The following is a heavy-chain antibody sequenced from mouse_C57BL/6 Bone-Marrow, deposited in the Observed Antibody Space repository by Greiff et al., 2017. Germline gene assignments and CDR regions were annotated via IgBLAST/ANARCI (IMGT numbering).Heavy chain of an antibody. CDR1: GNSITSGYY. D-gene: IGHD1-1*01. V-gene: IGHV3-6*01. J-gene: IGHJ1*03. Sequence: EVQLQQSGPGLVKPSQSLSLTCSVTGNSITSGYYWNWIRQFPGNKLEWMGYISYDGSNNYNPSLKNRISITRDTSKNQFFMKLNSVTTEDTATYYCARLEDYYVSSPWYFDVWGTGTTVTVSS. CDR2: ISYDGSN. CDR3: ARLEDYYVSSPWYFDV.